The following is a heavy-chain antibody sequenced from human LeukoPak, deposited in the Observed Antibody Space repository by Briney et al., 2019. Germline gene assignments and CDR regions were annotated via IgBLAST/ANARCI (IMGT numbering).Heavy chain of an antibody. J-gene: IGHJ4*02. V-gene: IGHV3-30-3*01. Sequence: PGRSLRLSCAASGFTFSSYAMHWVRQAPGKGLEWVAVISYDGSNKYYADSVKGRFTISRDNSKNTLYLQMNSLRAEDTAVYYCARDYDFWSGYHFDYWGQGTLVTVPS. CDR2: ISYDGSNK. D-gene: IGHD3-3*01. CDR1: GFTFSSYA. CDR3: ARDYDFWSGYHFDY.